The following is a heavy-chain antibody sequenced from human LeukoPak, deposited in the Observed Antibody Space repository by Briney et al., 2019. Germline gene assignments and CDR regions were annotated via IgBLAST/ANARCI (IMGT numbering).Heavy chain of an antibody. Sequence: SETLXLTCTVSGDSISSGAYYWTWVRQYPGTGLEWIGYISHIGTTYNNPSLKSRVSISVDTSRNQLSLRLTSVTAADTAVYYCARGVQGWFAPWGQGTLVTVSS. CDR1: GDSISSGAYY. D-gene: IGHD3-10*01. J-gene: IGHJ5*02. CDR3: ARGVQGWFAP. CDR2: ISHIGTT. V-gene: IGHV4-31*03.